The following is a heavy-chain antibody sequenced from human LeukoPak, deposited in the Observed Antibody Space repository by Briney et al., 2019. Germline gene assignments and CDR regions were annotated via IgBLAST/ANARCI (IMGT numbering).Heavy chain of an antibody. CDR2: ISYDRSNK. V-gene: IGHV3-30*18. D-gene: IGHD1-14*01. Sequence: GGSLRLSCAASGFTFSSYGMHWVRQAPGKGLEWVAVISYDRSNKYYADSVKGRFTISRDNSKNTVYLQMNSLRSEDTGLYFCAQDVRIEEVPLLGPGFWGQGTLVTVSS. J-gene: IGHJ4*02. CDR3: AQDVRIEEVPLLGPGF. CDR1: GFTFSSYG.